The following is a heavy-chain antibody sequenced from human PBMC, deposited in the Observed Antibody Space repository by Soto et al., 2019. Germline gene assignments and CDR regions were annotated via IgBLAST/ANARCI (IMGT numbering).Heavy chain of an antibody. D-gene: IGHD6-6*01. CDR2: TYYRSKWYN. V-gene: IGHV6-1*01. CDR3: ARDETYSSSPARNWFDP. Sequence: SQTLSLTCAISGDSASSNSAAWNWIRQSPSRGLEWLGRTYYRSKWYNDYAVSVKSRITINPDTSKNQFSLQLNSVTPEDTAVYYCARDETYSSSPARNWFDPWGQGTLVTVSS. CDR1: GDSASSNSAA. J-gene: IGHJ5*02.